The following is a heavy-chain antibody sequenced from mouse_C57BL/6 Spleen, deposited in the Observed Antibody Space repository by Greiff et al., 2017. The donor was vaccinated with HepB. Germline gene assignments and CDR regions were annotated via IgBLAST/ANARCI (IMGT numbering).Heavy chain of an antibody. D-gene: IGHD1-1*01. CDR2: ISDGGSYT. J-gene: IGHJ1*03. V-gene: IGHV5-4*01. CDR3: ARESVVRYFDV. Sequence: EVKLMESGGGLVKPGGSLKLSCAASGFTFSSYAMSWVRQTPEKRLEWVATISDGGSYTYYPDNVKGRFTISRDNAKNNLYLQMSHLKSEDTAMYYCARESVVRYFDVWGTGTTVTVSS. CDR1: GFTFSSYA.